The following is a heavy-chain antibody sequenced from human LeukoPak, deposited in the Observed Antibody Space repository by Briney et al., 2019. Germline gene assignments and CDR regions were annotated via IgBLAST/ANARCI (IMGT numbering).Heavy chain of an antibody. V-gene: IGHV3-48*01. CDR2: ISSSSSTI. CDR3: ARDALWLRREYYFDY. J-gene: IGHJ4*02. Sequence: HPGGSLRLSCAASGFTFSSYSMNWVRQAPGKGLEWVSYISSSSSTIYYADSVKGRFTISRDNAKNSLYLQMNSLRAEDTAVYYCARDALWLRREYYFDYWGQGTLVTVSS. CDR1: GFTFSSYS. D-gene: IGHD5-12*01.